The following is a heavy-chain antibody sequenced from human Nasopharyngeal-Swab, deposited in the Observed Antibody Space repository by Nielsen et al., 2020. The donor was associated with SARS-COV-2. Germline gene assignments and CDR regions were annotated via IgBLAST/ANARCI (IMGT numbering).Heavy chain of an antibody. CDR2: IRSKGYSSTT. D-gene: IGHD3-3*01. Sequence: GGSLRLSCTTSGITFDNYPLSWVRQAPGKGLEWVGFIRSKGYSSTTEYGASVRGRFTISRDDSKNIAYLQMNSLKTEDTGLYFCSTTIHDFMSGPYYYGMDVWGQGTTVIVSS. J-gene: IGHJ6*02. CDR3: STTIHDFMSGPYYYGMDV. CDR1: GITFDNYP. V-gene: IGHV3-49*04.